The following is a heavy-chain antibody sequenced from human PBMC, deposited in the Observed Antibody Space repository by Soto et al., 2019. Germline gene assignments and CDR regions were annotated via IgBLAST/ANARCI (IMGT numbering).Heavy chain of an antibody. J-gene: IGHJ5*02. Sequence: ASVKVSCKASGYTFTSYGISWVRQAPGQGLEWMGWISAYNGNTNYAQKLQGRVTMTTDTSTSTAYMELRSLRSDDTALYYCARDGGSSGWGSSFWFDPWGQGTLVTVSS. CDR3: ARDGGSSGWGSSFWFDP. D-gene: IGHD6-19*01. V-gene: IGHV1-18*01. CDR1: GYTFTSYG. CDR2: ISAYNGNT.